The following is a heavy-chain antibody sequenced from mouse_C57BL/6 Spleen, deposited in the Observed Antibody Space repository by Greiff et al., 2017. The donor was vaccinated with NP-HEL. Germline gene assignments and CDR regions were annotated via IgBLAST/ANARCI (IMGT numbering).Heavy chain of an antibody. Sequence: VMLVESGPELVKPGASVKISCKASGYAFSSSWMNWVKQRPGKGLEWIGRIYPGDGDTNYNGKFKGKATLTADKSSSTAYMQLSSLTSEDSAVYFCARQLDAMDYWGQGTSVTVSS. V-gene: IGHV1-82*01. D-gene: IGHD3-1*01. CDR2: IYPGDGDT. CDR3: ARQLDAMDY. J-gene: IGHJ4*01. CDR1: GYAFSSSW.